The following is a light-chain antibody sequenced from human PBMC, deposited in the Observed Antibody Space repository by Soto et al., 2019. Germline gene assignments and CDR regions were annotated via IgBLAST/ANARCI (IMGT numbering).Light chain of an antibody. CDR1: QGISNY. CDR3: QHYDNYPLT. Sequence: IQLTQSQYSLSASVGDRVTLTCRASQGISNYSAWYQQKPGKVPNLLIHKASTLETGVPSRFSGSGSGTDFTFTISSLQPDDIATYYCQHYDNYPLTFGQGTKVDIK. J-gene: IGKJ1*01. V-gene: IGKV1-33*01. CDR2: KAS.